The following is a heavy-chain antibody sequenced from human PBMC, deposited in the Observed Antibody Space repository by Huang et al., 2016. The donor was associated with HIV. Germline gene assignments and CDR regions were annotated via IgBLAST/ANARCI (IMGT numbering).Heavy chain of an antibody. CDR2: INHLGRP. CDR1: GGSLSGYY. D-gene: IGHD3-10*01. V-gene: IGHV4-34*02. J-gene: IGHJ5*02. Sequence: QVHLQQWGAGLLKSAETLSLTCAVYGGSLSGYYWSWLRQTPGKGLEWIGEINHLGRPNYHPSLKMRVSISMDGSKKQFSLKLRSISDADTAVYFCARDATKNPRGWFDPWGQGTLVTVSS. CDR3: ARDATKNPRGWFDP.